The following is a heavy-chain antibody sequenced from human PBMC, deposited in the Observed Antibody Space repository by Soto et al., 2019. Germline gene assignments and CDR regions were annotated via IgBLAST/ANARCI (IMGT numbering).Heavy chain of an antibody. CDR2: ISSSGSTI. D-gene: IGHD2-21*02. J-gene: IGHJ3*02. CDR1: GFTFSDYY. Sequence: GGSLRLSCAASGFTFSDYYMSWIHQAPGKGLEWVSYISSSGSTIYYADSVKGRFTISRDNAKNSLYLQMNSLRAEDTAVYYCARESPYCGGDCYPNAFDIWGQGTMVTVSS. CDR3: ARESPYCGGDCYPNAFDI. V-gene: IGHV3-11*01.